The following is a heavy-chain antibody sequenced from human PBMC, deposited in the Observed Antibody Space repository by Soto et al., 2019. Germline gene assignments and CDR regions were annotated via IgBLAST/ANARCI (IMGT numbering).Heavy chain of an antibody. D-gene: IGHD3-9*01. V-gene: IGHV1-58*02. CDR3: AATPGYDILSGYWPFLFAY. Sequence: GASVKVSCKASGFTFTSSAMQWVRQARGQRLEWIGWIVVGSGNTNYAQKFQERVTITRDMSTSTAYMELSSLRSEDTAVYYCAATPGYDILSGYWPFLFAYWGQGTLVTVSS. CDR1: GFTFTSSA. J-gene: IGHJ4*02. CDR2: IVVGSGNT.